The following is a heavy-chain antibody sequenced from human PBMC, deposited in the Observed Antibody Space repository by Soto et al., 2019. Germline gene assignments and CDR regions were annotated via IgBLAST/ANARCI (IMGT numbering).Heavy chain of an antibody. Sequence: ASVKVSCKASGYTFTSYGISWVGQAPGQVLEGMGWISAYNGNTNYAQKLQGRVTMTTDTSTSTAYMELRSLSSDDTAVYYCGRDGDTALVGYYYYGMELWGQGPTVTVPS. CDR1: GYTFTSYG. D-gene: IGHD5-18*01. CDR2: ISAYNGNT. CDR3: GRDGDTALVGYYYYGMEL. J-gene: IGHJ6*02. V-gene: IGHV1-18*04.